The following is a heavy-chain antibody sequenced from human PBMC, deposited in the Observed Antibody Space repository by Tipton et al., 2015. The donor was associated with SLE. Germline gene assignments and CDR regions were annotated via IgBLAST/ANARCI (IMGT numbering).Heavy chain of an antibody. D-gene: IGHD3-22*01. V-gene: IGHV4-39*07. Sequence: TLSLTCTVSGGSMSSSNYSWGWIRQPPGKGLEWIANMHSSGNTYYNPSLKSRVTMSVDTSKNLFSLKLSSVTAADTAVYYCARAGTSYYDTIGYFPYFDNWGQGTLVSVSS. CDR3: ARAGTSYYDTIGYFPYFDN. CDR2: MHSSGNT. CDR1: GGSMSSSNYS. J-gene: IGHJ4*02.